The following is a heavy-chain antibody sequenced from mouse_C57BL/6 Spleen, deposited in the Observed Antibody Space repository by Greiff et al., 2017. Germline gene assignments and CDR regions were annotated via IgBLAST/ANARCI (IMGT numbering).Heavy chain of an antibody. CDR3: AREGCSSSYGYFDY. J-gene: IGHJ2*01. D-gene: IGHD1-1*01. V-gene: IGHV1-81*01. Sequence: VQLQQSGAELVRPGASVKLSCKASGYTFTSYGISWVKQRTGQGLKWIGEIYPRSGNTYYNEKFKGKATLTADKSSSTAYMELRSLTSEDSAVDVCAREGCSSSYGYFDYWGQGTTLTVSA. CDR2: IYPRSGNT. CDR1: GYTFTSYG.